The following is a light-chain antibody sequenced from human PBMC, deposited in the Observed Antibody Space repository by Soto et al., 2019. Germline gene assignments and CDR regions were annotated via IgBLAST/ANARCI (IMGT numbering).Light chain of an antibody. CDR3: QQYDRWPVT. J-gene: IGKJ4*01. CDR1: QSVTTN. Sequence: SCRASQSVTTNLAWYQHKPGQSPRLLISDASTGASGIPPRFSGSGSGTEFTLTIDRLQSADFAVYYCQQYDRWPVTFGGGTKVDIK. V-gene: IGKV3-15*01. CDR2: DAS.